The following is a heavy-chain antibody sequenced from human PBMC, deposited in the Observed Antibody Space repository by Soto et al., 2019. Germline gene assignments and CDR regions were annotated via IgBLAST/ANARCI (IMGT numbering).Heavy chain of an antibody. V-gene: IGHV2-5*02. J-gene: IGHJ4*02. Sequence: QLTLKESGPTLVKPTQTLTLTCHFSGFSLPTDRVGVGWIRQPPGKALEWLAVIYWDDTKTYRPSLKSRLTITTDTSKHQVALTLTDMDPVDTATYYCAHAYCGRSLYWGQGPLVTVSS. D-gene: IGHD1-26*01. CDR3: AHAYCGRSLY. CDR1: GFSLPTDRVG. CDR2: IYWDDTK.